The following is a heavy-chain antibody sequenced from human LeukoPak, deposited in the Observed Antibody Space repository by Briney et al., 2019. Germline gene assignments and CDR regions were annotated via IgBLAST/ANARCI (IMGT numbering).Heavy chain of an antibody. CDR2: IKQDGSKK. J-gene: IGHJ4*02. D-gene: IGHD5-24*01. V-gene: IGHV3-7*04. CDR3: TRVGYIDEGIDY. CDR1: GFPFSSYW. Sequence: GGSLRLSGVASGFPFSSYWMTWVRQAPGKGLEWVANIKQDGSKKSYVDSVKGRFTISRDNAKNSLYLQMNSLRAEDTAIYYCTRVGYIDEGIDYWGQGTLVTVSS.